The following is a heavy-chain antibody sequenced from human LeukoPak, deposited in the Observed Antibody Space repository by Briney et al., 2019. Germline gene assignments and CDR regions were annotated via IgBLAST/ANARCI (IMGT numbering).Heavy chain of an antibody. D-gene: IGHD3-10*01. V-gene: IGHV4-34*01. CDR2: INHSGST. Sequence: SETLSLTCAVYGGSFSGYYWSWIRQPPGKGLEWIGEINHSGSTNYNPSLKSRVTISVDTSKNQFSLKLSSVTAADTAVYYCARLRGNRLLWFGEKIDPWGQGTLVTVSS. CDR3: ARLRGNRLLWFGEKIDP. CDR1: GGSFSGYY. J-gene: IGHJ5*02.